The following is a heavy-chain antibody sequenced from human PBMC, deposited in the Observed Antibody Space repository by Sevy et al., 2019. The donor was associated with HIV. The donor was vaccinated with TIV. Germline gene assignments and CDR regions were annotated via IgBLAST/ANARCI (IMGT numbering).Heavy chain of an antibody. CDR3: AKEHYDYRTGYYGYYGMDV. V-gene: IGHV3-30*02. CDR1: GFRFSDYG. J-gene: IGHJ6*02. CDR2: IRFDGSMK. Sequence: GGSLRLSCAASGFRFSDYGMHWVRQAPGKGLEWVSLIRFDGSMKYIADSVKGRFTISRDKVKDTLYLQMNSLRPEDTAVYYCAKEHYDYRTGYYGYYGMDVWGQGTTVTVSS. D-gene: IGHD3-3*01.